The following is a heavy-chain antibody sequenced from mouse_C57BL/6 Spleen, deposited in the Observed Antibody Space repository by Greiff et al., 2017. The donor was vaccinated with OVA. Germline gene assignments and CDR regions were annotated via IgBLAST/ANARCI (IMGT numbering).Heavy chain of an antibody. V-gene: IGHV5-17*01. D-gene: IGHD2-14*01. J-gene: IGHJ4*01. CDR1: GFTFSDYG. CDR2: ISSGSSTI. Sequence: DVHLVESGGGLVKPGGSLKLSCAASGFTFSDYGMHWVRQAPEKGLEWVAYISSGSSTIYYADTVKGRFTISRDNAKNTLFLQMTSLRSEDTAMYYCARGVRGYYAMDYWGQGTSVTVSS. CDR3: ARGVRGYYAMDY.